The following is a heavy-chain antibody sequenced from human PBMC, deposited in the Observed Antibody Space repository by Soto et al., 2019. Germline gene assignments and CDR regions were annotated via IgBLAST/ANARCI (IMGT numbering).Heavy chain of an antibody. Sequence: EVQLVESGGGLVQPGRSLRLSCAASGFTFDDYAMHWVRLVPGKGLEWVSVISWNSRSIGYADSVKGRFIISRDNVKNSLYLQLNSLRTEDTAFYHCTKELKSTAYWYFDLWGRGTLVTVSS. CDR1: GFTFDDYA. CDR3: TKELKSTAYWYFDL. CDR2: ISWNSRSI. J-gene: IGHJ2*01. D-gene: IGHD4-17*01. V-gene: IGHV3-9*01.